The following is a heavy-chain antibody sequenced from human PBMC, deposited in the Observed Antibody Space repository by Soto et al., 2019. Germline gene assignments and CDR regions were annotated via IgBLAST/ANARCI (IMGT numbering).Heavy chain of an antibody. V-gene: IGHV3-48*03. D-gene: IGHD4-4*01. CDR2: INPSGSTI. J-gene: IGHJ3*02. CDR1: GFTFSSFE. Sequence: GGSLRLSCVASGFTFSSFEMNWIRQAPGKGPEWIAVINPSGSTIYYADSVKGRFTISRDNAKNSLYLQMNSLRAEDTAVYYCARDEEMATVGAFDIWGQGTMVTVSS. CDR3: ARDEEMATVGAFDI.